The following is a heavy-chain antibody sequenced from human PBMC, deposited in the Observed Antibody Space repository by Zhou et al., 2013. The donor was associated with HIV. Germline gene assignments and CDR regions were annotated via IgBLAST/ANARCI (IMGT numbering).Heavy chain of an antibody. CDR1: GYTFTGYY. V-gene: IGHV1-2*02. CDR2: INPNNGGT. Sequence: QVQLVQPGAEVKKPGASVKVSCKASGYTFTGYYMHWVRQAPGQGLEWMGWINPNNGGTNYAQKFQGRVTMTRDTSISTAYMELSRLRSDDTAVYYCARGWGGKRLLWVRGVRSIPWGQGTLVTVSS. D-gene: IGHD3-10*01. CDR3: ARGWGGKRLLWVRGVRSIP. J-gene: IGHJ5*02.